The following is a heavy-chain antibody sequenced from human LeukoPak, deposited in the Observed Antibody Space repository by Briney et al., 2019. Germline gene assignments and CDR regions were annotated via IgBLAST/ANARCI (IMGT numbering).Heavy chain of an antibody. CDR1: GFTFSSYA. Sequence: GGSLRLSCAASGFTFSSYAMHWVRQAPGKGLEWVAVISYDGSNKYYADSVKGRFTISRDNSKNTLYLQMNSLGAEDTAVYYCASFPGYYYDSSGYYPLDYWGQGTLVTVSS. CDR3: ASFPGYYYDSSGYYPLDY. CDR2: ISYDGSNK. D-gene: IGHD3-22*01. V-gene: IGHV3-30-3*01. J-gene: IGHJ4*02.